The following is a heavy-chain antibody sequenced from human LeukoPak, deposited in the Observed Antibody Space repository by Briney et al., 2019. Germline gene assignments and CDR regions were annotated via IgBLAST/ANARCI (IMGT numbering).Heavy chain of an antibody. J-gene: IGHJ4*02. CDR1: GYSFTSYW. CDR2: IYPGDSDT. CDR3: ARLPINHYDSSGYEGSYFDY. Sequence: GESLKISCKGSGYSFTSYWIGWVRQMPGKGLEWMGIIYPGDSDTRYSPSFQGQVTISADKSTSTAYLQWSSLQASDTAMYYCARLPINHYDSSGYEGSYFDYWGQGTLVTVSS. V-gene: IGHV5-51*01. D-gene: IGHD3-22*01.